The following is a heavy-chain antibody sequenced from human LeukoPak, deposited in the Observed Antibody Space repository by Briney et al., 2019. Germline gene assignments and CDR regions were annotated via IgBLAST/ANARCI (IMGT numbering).Heavy chain of an antibody. V-gene: IGHV1-18*01. CDR1: GYTFTSYG. CDR3: ARDLRNEWLRFVSLDAFDI. Sequence: ASVKVSCKASGYTFTSYGISWVRQAPGQGLEWMGWISAYNGNTNYAQKLQGRVTMTTDTSTSTAYMELRSLRSDDTAVYYCARDLRNEWLRFVSLDAFDIWGQGTMVTVSS. CDR2: ISAYNGNT. J-gene: IGHJ3*02. D-gene: IGHD5-12*01.